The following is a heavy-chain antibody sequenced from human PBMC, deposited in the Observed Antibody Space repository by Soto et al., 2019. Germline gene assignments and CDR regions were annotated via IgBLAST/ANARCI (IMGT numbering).Heavy chain of an antibody. V-gene: IGHV4-59*08. Sequence: QVQLQESGPGLVKPSETLSLTCTVSGGSISSYYWSWIRQPPGKGLEWIGYIYYSGSTNYNPSLQSRVTISVDTSKNHFSLRLSSVTAADTAVYYCARRYGDAFDIWGQGTMVTVSS. D-gene: IGHD4-17*01. CDR3: ARRYGDAFDI. J-gene: IGHJ3*02. CDR2: IYYSGST. CDR1: GGSISSYY.